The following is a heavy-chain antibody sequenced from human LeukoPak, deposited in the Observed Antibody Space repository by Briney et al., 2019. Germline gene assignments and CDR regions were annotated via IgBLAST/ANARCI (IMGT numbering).Heavy chain of an antibody. J-gene: IGHJ5*01. D-gene: IGHD6-13*01. CDR1: GASISSYY. V-gene: IGHV4-59*01. CDR3: ARDQGREYSSSWFDF. Sequence: SETLSLTCTVSGASISSYYWSWIRQPPGKGLEWIGYIYSSGSTNYNPSLKSRVTMSVDTSKNQFSLKLISVTAADTALYYCARDQGREYSSSWFDFWGQGTLVTVSS. CDR2: IYSSGST.